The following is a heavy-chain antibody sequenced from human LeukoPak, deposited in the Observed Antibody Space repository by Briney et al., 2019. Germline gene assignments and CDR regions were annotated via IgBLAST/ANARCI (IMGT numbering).Heavy chain of an antibody. J-gene: IGHJ4*02. D-gene: IGHD2-21*01. CDR1: GYTFTGYY. CDR3: ARVPTYCGGDCYDD. V-gene: IGHV1-2*06. Sequence: GASVKVSCKAFGYTFTGYYMHWVRQAPGQGLEWMGRINPNTGGTNYAQKFQGRVTMTRDTSISTAYMELSRLTSDDTAVYYCARVPTYCGGDCYDDWGQGTLVTVSS. CDR2: INPNTGGT.